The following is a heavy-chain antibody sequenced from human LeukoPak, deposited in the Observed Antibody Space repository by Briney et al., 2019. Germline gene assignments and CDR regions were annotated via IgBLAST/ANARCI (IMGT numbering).Heavy chain of an antibody. CDR1: GFTVSSNY. Sequence: GGSLRLSCAASGFTVSSNYMSWVRQAPGKGLEWVSAISGSDGRLFYADSVKGRFTISRDNSRNTLFLQTNSLRAEDTALYYCAKESPYRAPTRTYYFDYWGRGTLVTVSS. V-gene: IGHV3-23*01. J-gene: IGHJ4*02. CDR3: AKESPYRAPTRTYYFDY. CDR2: ISGSDGRL. D-gene: IGHD1-14*01.